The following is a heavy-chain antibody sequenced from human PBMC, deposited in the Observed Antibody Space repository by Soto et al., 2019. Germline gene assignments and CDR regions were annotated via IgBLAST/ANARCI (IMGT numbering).Heavy chain of an antibody. CDR2: IYYSGST. Sequence: PSETLSLTCTVSGGSISSGDYYWSWIRQPPGKGLEWIGYIYYSGSTYYNPSLKSRVTISVDTSKNQFSLKLSSVTAADTAVYYCARTTYYYGSGSYPTFDYWGQGTLVTVSS. V-gene: IGHV4-30-4*01. CDR1: GGSISSGDYY. J-gene: IGHJ4*02. CDR3: ARTTYYYGSGSYPTFDY. D-gene: IGHD3-10*01.